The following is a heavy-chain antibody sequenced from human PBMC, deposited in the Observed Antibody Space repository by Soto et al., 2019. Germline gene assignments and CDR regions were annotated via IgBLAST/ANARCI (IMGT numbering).Heavy chain of an antibody. J-gene: IGHJ4*02. CDR2: ISYDGSNK. CDR1: GFTFSSYG. Sequence: PGGSLRLSCAASGFTFSSYGMHWVRQAPGKGLEWVAVISYDGSNKYYADSVKGRFTISRDNSKNTLYLQMNSLRAEDTAVYYCAKGRSDSSSWLDYWGQGTLVTVSS. D-gene: IGHD6-13*01. CDR3: AKGRSDSSSWLDY. V-gene: IGHV3-30*18.